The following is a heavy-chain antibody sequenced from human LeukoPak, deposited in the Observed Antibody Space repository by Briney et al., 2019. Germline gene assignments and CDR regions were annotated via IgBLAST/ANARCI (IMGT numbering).Heavy chain of an antibody. CDR2: ISAYNGNT. V-gene: IGHV1-18*01. CDR1: GGTFSSYA. Sequence: ASVKGSCKASGGTFSSYAISWVRQAPGQGLEWMGWISAYNGNTDYAQKVQGRVTLTTDTSTNTAYMELRSLTSDDTAVYYCARDSREAVAGRGRWFDPWGQGTLVTVSS. CDR3: ARDSREAVAGRGRWFDP. J-gene: IGHJ5*02. D-gene: IGHD6-19*01.